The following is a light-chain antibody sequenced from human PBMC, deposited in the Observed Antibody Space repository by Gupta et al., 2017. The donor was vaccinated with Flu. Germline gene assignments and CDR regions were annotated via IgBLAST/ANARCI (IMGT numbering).Light chain of an antibody. CDR2: QAA. V-gene: IGKV1-5*03. CDR1: QSSSRW. Sequence: PSTLSASVGDSVTITCRAGQSSSRWVAWYQQKPRKATKLLGVQAARLESGVQSRFSGSGSGTECTLTIRSLQPDDCATYYCQHEDSFSFTFGQGTKMEIK. CDR3: QHEDSFSFT. J-gene: IGKJ2*01.